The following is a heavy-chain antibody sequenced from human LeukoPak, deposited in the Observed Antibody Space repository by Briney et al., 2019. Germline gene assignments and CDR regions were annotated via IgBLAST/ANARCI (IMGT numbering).Heavy chain of an antibody. CDR1: GGSISTYY. CDR3: ARQVHGAAGRFDT. Sequence: PSETLSLTCTVSGGSISTYYWSWIRQPPGKGLEYIGYVYNSGSTNYNPSLKGRLTISVDTSKNQFSLKLTSVTAADTAVYYCARQVHGAAGRFDTWGQGTLVTVAS. J-gene: IGHJ5*02. V-gene: IGHV4-59*08. D-gene: IGHD6-13*01. CDR2: VYNSGST.